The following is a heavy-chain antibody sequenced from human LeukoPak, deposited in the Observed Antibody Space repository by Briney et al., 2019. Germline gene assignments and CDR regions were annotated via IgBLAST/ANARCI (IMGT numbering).Heavy chain of an antibody. CDR3: ASLGTAYYHGMDV. J-gene: IGHJ6*02. CDR1: GGSISSSSYY. Sequence: SETLSLTCTVSGGSISSSSYYWGWIRQPPGKGLEWIGSIYYSGSTYYNPSLKSRVTISVDTSKNQFSLKLSSVTAADTAVYYCASLGTAYYHGMDVWGQGTTVTVSS. CDR2: IYYSGST. V-gene: IGHV4-39*01.